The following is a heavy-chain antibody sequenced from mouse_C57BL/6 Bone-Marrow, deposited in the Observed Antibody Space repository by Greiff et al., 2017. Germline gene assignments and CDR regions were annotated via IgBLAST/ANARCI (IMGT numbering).Heavy chain of an antibody. CDR1: GFNIKDDY. CDR2: IDPENGDT. CDR3: TTGYFDV. V-gene: IGHV14-4*01. Sequence: EVKVVESGAELVRPGASVKLSCTASGFNIKDDYMHWVKQRPEQGLEWIGWIDPENGDTAYASKFQGKATITANPSSTTAYLQLSSLTSGDTAVYYCTTGYFDVWGTGTTVTVSS. J-gene: IGHJ1*03.